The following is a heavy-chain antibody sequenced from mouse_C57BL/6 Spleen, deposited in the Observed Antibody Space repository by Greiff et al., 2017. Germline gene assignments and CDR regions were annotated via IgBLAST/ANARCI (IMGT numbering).Heavy chain of an antibody. CDR3: ARGDGYPYYYAMDY. Sequence: EVQLQESGPGLVKPSQSLSLTCSVTGYSITSGYYWNWIRQFPGNKLEWMGYISYDGSNNYNPSLKNRISITRDTSKNQFFLKLNSVTTEDTATYYCARGDGYPYYYAMDYWGQGTSVTVSS. CDR2: ISYDGSN. J-gene: IGHJ4*01. D-gene: IGHD2-3*01. V-gene: IGHV3-6*01. CDR1: GYSITSGYY.